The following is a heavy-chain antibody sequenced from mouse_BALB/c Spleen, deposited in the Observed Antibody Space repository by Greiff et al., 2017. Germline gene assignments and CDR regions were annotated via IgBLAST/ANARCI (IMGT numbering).Heavy chain of an antibody. CDR3: ARGTYGNYGYFDY. CDR2: IDPYNGGT. CDR1: GYAFTSYN. D-gene: IGHD2-1*01. V-gene: IGHV1S135*01. Sequence: QLLESGPGLVKPGASVKVSCKASGYAFTSYNMYWVKQSHGKSLEWIGYIDPYNGGTSYNQKFKGKATLTVDKSTSTDYMHLNSLTSEDSAIYYCARGTYGNYGYFDYWGQGTTLTVSS. J-gene: IGHJ2*01.